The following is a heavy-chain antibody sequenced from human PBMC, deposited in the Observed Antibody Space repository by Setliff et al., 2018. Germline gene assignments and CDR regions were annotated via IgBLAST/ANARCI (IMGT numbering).Heavy chain of an antibody. CDR2: IKQDGSEK. J-gene: IGHJ3*02. CDR1: GFIFSMYK. Sequence: GGSLRLSCGASGFIFSMYKMSWVRQAPGKGLEWVANIKQDGSEKSYVDSVKGRFTISRDNAKNSLYLQMNSLRAEDTAVYYCARSPANGGHDAYDIWGQGTMVTVSS. CDR3: ARSPANGGHDAYDI. D-gene: IGHD6-25*01. V-gene: IGHV3-7*03.